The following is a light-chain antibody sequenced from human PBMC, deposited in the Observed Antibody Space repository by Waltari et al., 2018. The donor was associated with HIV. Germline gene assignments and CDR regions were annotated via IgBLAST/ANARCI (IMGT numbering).Light chain of an antibody. CDR2: LEGSGSY. Sequence: QPVLTHSSSASASLGSSVNLTCTLSSGHIHYIIAWPPQQPGKAPRFLMKLEGSGSYNKGNGISDRFSGSSSGADRYLTISSLQSEDEADYYCETWGKNTRVFGGGTKLTVL. V-gene: IGLV4-60*03. J-gene: IGLJ2*01. CDR1: SGHIHYI. CDR3: ETWGKNTRV.